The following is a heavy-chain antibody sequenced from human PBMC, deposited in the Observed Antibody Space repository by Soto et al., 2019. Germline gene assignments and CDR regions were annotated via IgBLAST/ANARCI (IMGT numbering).Heavy chain of an antibody. CDR1: GFSLSNARMG. D-gene: IGHD7-27*01. Sequence: QVTLKESGPVLVKPTETLTLTCTVSGFSLSNARMGVSWIRQPPGKAPQWLAHIFSNDEKSYSTSLKSRLTIAKDTSKSQVVLTLTNMDPVDTATYCCARIDHLGYYYDYGMDVWGQGTTVTGYS. J-gene: IGHJ6*01. CDR3: ARIDHLGYYYDYGMDV. CDR2: IFSNDEK. V-gene: IGHV2-26*01.